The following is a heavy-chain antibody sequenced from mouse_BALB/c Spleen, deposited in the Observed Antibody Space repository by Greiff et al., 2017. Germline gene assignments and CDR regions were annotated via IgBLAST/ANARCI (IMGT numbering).Heavy chain of an antibody. CDR2: ISSGGST. CDR1: GFTFSSYA. D-gene: IGHD2-4*01. Sequence: EVMLVESGGGLVKPGGSLKLSCAASGFTFSSYAMSWVRQTPEKRLEWVASISSGGSTYYPDSVKGRFTISRDNARNILYLQMSSLRSEDTAMYYCARRNYDYDSWYFDVWGAGTTVTVSS. CDR3: ARRNYDYDSWYFDV. J-gene: IGHJ1*01. V-gene: IGHV5-6-5*01.